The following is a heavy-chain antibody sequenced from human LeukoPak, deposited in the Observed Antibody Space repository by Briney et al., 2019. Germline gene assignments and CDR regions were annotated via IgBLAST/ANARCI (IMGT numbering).Heavy chain of an antibody. J-gene: IGHJ6*02. CDR1: GYTFTSYG. CDR3: ARDNPPNIVVVPAAIYGMDV. V-gene: IGHV1-18*01. CDR2: ISAYNGNT. Sequence: ASVKVSCKASGYTFTSYGISWVRQAPGQGLEWMGWISAYNGNTNYAQKLQGRATMTTDTSTSTAYMELRSLRSDDTAVYYCARDNPPNIVVVPAAIYGMDVWGQGTTVTVSS. D-gene: IGHD2-2*01.